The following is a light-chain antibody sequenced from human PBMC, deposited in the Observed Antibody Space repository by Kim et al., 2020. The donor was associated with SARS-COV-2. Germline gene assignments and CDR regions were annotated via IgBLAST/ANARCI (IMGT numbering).Light chain of an antibody. Sequence: VDLGQTVRITCQGDSLRSYYATWYQQKPGQATIVVIYGKNNRPAGIPDRFAGSSSGNTAFLTITGTQAGDEADYYCNSRDSNDNVVFGGGTKLTVL. CDR1: SLRSYY. CDR2: GKN. V-gene: IGLV3-19*01. J-gene: IGLJ2*01. CDR3: NSRDSNDNVV.